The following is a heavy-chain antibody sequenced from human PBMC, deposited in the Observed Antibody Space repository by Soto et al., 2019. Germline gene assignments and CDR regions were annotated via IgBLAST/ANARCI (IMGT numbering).Heavy chain of an antibody. J-gene: IGHJ5*02. CDR2: IYYSGST. CDR1: GGSISSSSYY. V-gene: IGHV4-39*01. CDR3: ARPREDCTNGVCSSNWFDP. Sequence: SETLSLTCTVSGGSISSSSYYWGWIRQPPGKGLEWIGSIYYSGSTYYNPSLKSRVPIFVNTSKNQFSLKLSSVTAADTAVYYCARPREDCTNGVCSSNWFDPWGQGTLVTVSS. D-gene: IGHD2-8*01.